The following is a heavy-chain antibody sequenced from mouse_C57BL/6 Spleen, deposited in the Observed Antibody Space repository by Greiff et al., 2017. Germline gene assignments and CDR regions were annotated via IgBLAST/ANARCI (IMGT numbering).Heavy chain of an antibody. CDR1: GYAFSSSW. CDR2: IYPGDGDT. J-gene: IGHJ3*01. D-gene: IGHD2-1*01. Sequence: VQLQQSGPELVKPGASVKISCKASGYAFSSSWMNWVKQRPGKGLEWIGRIYPGDGDTNYNGKFKGKATLTADKSSSTAYMQLSSLTSEDSAVXFCAREDGNYLFAYWGQGTLVTVSA. CDR3: AREDGNYLFAY. V-gene: IGHV1-82*01.